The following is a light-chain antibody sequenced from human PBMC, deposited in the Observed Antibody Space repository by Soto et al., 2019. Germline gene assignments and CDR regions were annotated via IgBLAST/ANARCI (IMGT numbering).Light chain of an antibody. V-gene: IGLV3-27*01. Sequence: SYELTQPPSVSVSPGQTARITCSGDVLAKRYTRWFQQKPGQAPVLVIYKDTERPSGIPERFSGSSSGTTVTLTISGAQVEDEADYYCYCAADNNPSVFGPGTKLTVL. J-gene: IGLJ1*01. CDR2: KDT. CDR3: YCAADNNPSV. CDR1: VLAKRY.